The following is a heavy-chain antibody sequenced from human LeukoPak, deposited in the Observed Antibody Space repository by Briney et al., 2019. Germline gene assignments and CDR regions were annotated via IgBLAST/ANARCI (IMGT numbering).Heavy chain of an antibody. D-gene: IGHD4-17*01. Sequence: GGSLRLSRAASGFTFSSYAMSWVRQAPGKGLGWVSAISGSGGSTYYADSVKGRFTISRDNSKNTLYLQMNSLRAENTAVYYCAKGTVTTRGYFDYWGQGTLVTVSS. V-gene: IGHV3-23*01. CDR1: GFTFSSYA. CDR2: ISGSGGST. J-gene: IGHJ4*02. CDR3: AKGTVTTRGYFDY.